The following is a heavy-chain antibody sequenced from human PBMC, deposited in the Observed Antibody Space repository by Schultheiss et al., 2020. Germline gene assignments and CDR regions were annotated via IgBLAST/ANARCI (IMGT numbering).Heavy chain of an antibody. Sequence: SETLSITCTVSGGSISSYYWSWIRQPPGKGLEWIGYIYYSGSTNYNPSLKSRVTISVDTSTNQFSLKLSSVTAADTAVYYCARDRDYYGSGSYPPYNWFDPWGQGTLVTVSS. V-gene: IGHV4-59*01. D-gene: IGHD3-10*01. CDR1: GGSISSYY. CDR3: ARDRDYYGSGSYPPYNWFDP. J-gene: IGHJ5*02. CDR2: IYYSGST.